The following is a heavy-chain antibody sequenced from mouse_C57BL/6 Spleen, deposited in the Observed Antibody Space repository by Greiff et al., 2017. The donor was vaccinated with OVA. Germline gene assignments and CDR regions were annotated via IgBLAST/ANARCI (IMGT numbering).Heavy chain of an antibody. Sequence: VQGVESGPGLVAPSQSLSITCTVSGFSLTSYGVHWVRQPPGKGLEWLVVIWSDGSTTYNSALKSRLSISKDNSKSQVFLKMNSLQTDDTAMYYCARHGDYYGSPHWYFDVWGTGTTVTVSS. CDR2: IWSDGST. J-gene: IGHJ1*03. V-gene: IGHV2-6-1*01. CDR3: ARHGDYYGSPHWYFDV. CDR1: GFSLTSYG. D-gene: IGHD1-1*01.